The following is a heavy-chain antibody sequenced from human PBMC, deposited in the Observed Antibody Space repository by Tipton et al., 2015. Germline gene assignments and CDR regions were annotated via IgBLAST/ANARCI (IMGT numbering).Heavy chain of an antibody. D-gene: IGHD5-24*01. J-gene: IGHJ4*02. Sequence: SLRLSCAASGFSFGSYGMHWVRQATGKGLEWVAVIWYDGTNKYYADSVKGRFTISRDNSKNTLYLQMNSLRAEDTAVYYCARDQSLSNYHFDFWGQGTQVTVSS. CDR2: IWYDGTNK. V-gene: IGHV3-33*08. CDR1: GFSFGSYG. CDR3: ARDQSLSNYHFDF.